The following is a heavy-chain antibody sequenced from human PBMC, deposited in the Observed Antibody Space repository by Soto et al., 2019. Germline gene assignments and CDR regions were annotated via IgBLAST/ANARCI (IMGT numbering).Heavy chain of an antibody. CDR3: ARVGGMTTVTYFDY. V-gene: IGHV4-34*01. CDR2: INHSGST. J-gene: IGHJ4*02. CDR1: GGSFSGYY. Sequence: SETLSLTCAVYGGSFSGYYWSWIRQPPGKGLEWIGEINHSGSTNYNPSLKSRVTISVDTSKNQFSLKLSSVTAADTVVYYCARVGGMTTVTYFDYWGQGTLVTVSS. D-gene: IGHD4-17*01.